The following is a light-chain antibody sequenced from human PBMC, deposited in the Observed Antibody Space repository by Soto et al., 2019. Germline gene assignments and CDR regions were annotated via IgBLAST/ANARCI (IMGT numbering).Light chain of an antibody. CDR1: NSDIGSYNF. CDR2: EGS. CDR3: CSYAGDTTYV. V-gene: IGLV2-23*01. Sequence: QSVLTQPASVSGSPGQSITISCTGSNSDIGSYNFVSWYQQYPGKAPKLIIYEGSKRPSGVSLRFSGSKADNTASLTISGLLAEDEADYYCCSYAGDTTYVFGSGTKLTVL. J-gene: IGLJ1*01.